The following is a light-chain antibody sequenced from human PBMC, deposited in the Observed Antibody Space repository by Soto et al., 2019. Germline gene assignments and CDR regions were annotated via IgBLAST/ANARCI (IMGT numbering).Light chain of an antibody. CDR2: DAS. Sequence: EIVMQQSPATLSVSPVDRAALSCRASQSVSYNLAWYQQKPGQAPRLLIYDASTRATGIPARFSGSASGTEFTLTICSLLSEDFAVYCCQEDKNWPHTFGGGTKVDI. V-gene: IGKV3D-15*01. J-gene: IGKJ4*01. CDR3: QEDKNWPHT. CDR1: QSVSYN.